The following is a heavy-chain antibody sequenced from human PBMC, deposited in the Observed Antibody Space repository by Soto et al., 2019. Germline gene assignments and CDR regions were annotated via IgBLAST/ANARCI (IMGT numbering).Heavy chain of an antibody. CDR2: INPNSGGT. Sequence: GASVKVSCKASGYTFTGYYMHWVRQAPGQGLGWMGWINPNSGGTNYAQKFQGWVTMTRDTSISTAYMELSRLRSDDTAVYYCALKGYCSSTSCPAFDPWGQGTLVTVSS. CDR1: GYTFTGYY. CDR3: ALKGYCSSTSCPAFDP. J-gene: IGHJ5*02. V-gene: IGHV1-2*04. D-gene: IGHD2-2*01.